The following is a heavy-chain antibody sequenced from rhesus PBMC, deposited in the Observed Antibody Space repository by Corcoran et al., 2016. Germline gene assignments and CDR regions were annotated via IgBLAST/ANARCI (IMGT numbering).Heavy chain of an antibody. CDR1: GFSISTTGTG. J-gene: IGHJ4*01. CDR2: IYWNDSK. D-gene: IGHD6-43*01. CDR3: ARVRGGSSSYFP. V-gene: IGHV2-95*01. Sequence: QVTLKESGPALVKPTQTLTLTCTFSGFSISTTGTGVGWIRQPPGKALEWLASIYWNDSKYYNTSLKSRHTIAKDTSKNQVVLTMTNMDPVDTATYYCARVRGGSSSYFPWGQGVLVTVSS.